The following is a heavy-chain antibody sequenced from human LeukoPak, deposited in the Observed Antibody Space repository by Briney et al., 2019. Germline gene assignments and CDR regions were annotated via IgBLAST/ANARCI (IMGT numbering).Heavy chain of an antibody. V-gene: IGHV3-7*01. CDR3: ARDRDSGYNSFDY. CDR1: GFTFSSYW. J-gene: IGHJ4*02. Sequence: GGSLRLSCAAPGFTFSSYWMSWVRQAPGKGLEWVANIKQDGSEKYYVDSVKGRFTISRDNAKNSLYLQMNSLRAEDTAVYYCARDRDSGYNSFDYWGQGTLVTVSS. D-gene: IGHD5-12*01. CDR2: IKQDGSEK.